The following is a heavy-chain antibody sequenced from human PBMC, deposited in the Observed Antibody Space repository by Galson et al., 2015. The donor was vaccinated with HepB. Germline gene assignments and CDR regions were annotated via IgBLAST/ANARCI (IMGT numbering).Heavy chain of an antibody. V-gene: IGHV2-5*02. Sequence: PALVKPTQTLTLTCTFSGFSLSTSGVGVGWIRQPPGKALEWLALIYWDDDKRYRPSLKSRLTITKDTSINQVVLTMTNMDPVDTATYYCAHRHGSSSSGEFLHYFDFWGQGTLVTVSS. J-gene: IGHJ4*02. CDR2: IYWDDDK. CDR1: GFSLSTSGVG. CDR3: AHRHGSSSSGEFLHYFDF. D-gene: IGHD6-6*01.